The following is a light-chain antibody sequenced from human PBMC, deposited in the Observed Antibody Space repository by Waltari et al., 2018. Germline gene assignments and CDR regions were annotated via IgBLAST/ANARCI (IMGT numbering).Light chain of an antibody. CDR2: DVS. CDR1: SSDVGGYNY. J-gene: IGLJ3*02. Sequence: QSALTQPASVSGSPGQSITISCTGTSSDVGGYNYVPWYQQHPGKAPKLMLYDVSNRPSGVSNRFSGSKSGNTASLTISGLQAEDEADYYCSSYTSSSTRGVFGGGTKLTVL. CDR3: SSYTSSSTRGV. V-gene: IGLV2-14*03.